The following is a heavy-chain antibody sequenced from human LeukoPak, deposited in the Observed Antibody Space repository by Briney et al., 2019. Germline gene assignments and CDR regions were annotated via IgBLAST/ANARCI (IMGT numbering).Heavy chain of an antibody. Sequence: SETLSLTCTVSGGSISSGDYYWSWIRQPPGKGLEWIGYIYYSGSTYYNPSLKSRVTISVDTSKNQFSLKLSSVTAADTAVYYCAGYECWCGYHDFWGQGTLVTVSS. CDR2: IYYSGST. V-gene: IGHV4-30-4*08. D-gene: IGHD3-3*01. CDR1: GGSISSGDYY. CDR3: AGYECWCGYHDF. J-gene: IGHJ4*02.